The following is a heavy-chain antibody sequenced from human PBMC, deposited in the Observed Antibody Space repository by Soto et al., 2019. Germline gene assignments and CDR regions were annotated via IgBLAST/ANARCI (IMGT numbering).Heavy chain of an antibody. V-gene: IGHV3-9*01. CDR1: GFTFDDYA. J-gene: IGHJ4*02. CDR2: ISWNSGSI. CDR3: AKVPTHSSSWYFDY. Sequence: EVQLVESGGGLVQPGRSLRLSCAASGFTFDDYAMHWVRQAPGKGLEWVSGISWNSGSIGYADSVKGRFTISRDNAKNSRYMQMNSMRAEDTALYYCAKVPTHSSSWYFDYWGQGTLVTVSS. D-gene: IGHD6-13*01.